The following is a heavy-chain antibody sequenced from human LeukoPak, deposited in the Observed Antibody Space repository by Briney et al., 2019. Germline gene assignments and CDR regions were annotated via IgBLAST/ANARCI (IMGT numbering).Heavy chain of an antibody. D-gene: IGHD3-9*01. Sequence: PGGSLRLSCAASGFTFGSYSMNWVRQAPGKGLEWVSSISSSSSYIYYADSVKGRFTISRDNAKNSLYLQMNSLRAEDTAVYYCARVRIDRLVDYWGQGTLVTVSS. CDR2: ISSSSSYI. CDR1: GFTFGSYS. J-gene: IGHJ4*02. V-gene: IGHV3-21*01. CDR3: ARVRIDRLVDY.